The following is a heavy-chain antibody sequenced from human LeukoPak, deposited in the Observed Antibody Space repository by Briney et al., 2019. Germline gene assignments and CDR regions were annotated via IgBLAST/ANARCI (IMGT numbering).Heavy chain of an antibody. CDR2: IYYSGST. CDR3: AGGSSGYYYSVDY. D-gene: IGHD3-22*01. V-gene: IGHV4-59*01. J-gene: IGHJ4*02. CDR1: GGSISSYY. Sequence: SETLSLTCTVSGGSISSYYWSWVRQPPGKGLEWIGYIYYSGSTNYNPSLKSRVTISVDTSKNQFSLKLRSVTAADTAVYYCAGGSSGYYYSVDYWGQGTLVTVSS.